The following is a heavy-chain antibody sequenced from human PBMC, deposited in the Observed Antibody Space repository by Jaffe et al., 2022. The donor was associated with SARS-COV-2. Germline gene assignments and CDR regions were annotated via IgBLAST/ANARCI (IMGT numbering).Heavy chain of an antibody. J-gene: IGHJ6*03. CDR2: ISGSGGRT. CDR3: AKVGHYGHYDISTGRYPYEESYMGV. CDR1: GFSFSSYA. Sequence: EVQLEESGGGVVQPGGSLRVSCVVSGFSFSSYAMSWVRQAPGKGLEWVSGISGSGGRTYYADSVKGRVTVSRDNSEKTLYLQMNSLTDEDTAVYYCAKVGHYGHYDISTGRYPYEESYMGVWGKGTTVIVSS. D-gene: IGHD3-9*01. V-gene: IGHV3-23*04.